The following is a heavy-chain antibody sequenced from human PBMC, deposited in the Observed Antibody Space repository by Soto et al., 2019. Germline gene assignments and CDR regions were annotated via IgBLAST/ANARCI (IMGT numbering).Heavy chain of an antibody. Sequence: PSETLSLTCTVSGGSVNINSYHWSWIRQPPGKGLEWIGYIYYSGSTNYIPSLKSRVTISVDTSKNQFSLKLTSVTAADTAVFYCARSAAAGGNWFDPWGQGTLVTVSS. J-gene: IGHJ5*02. CDR1: GGSVNINSYH. V-gene: IGHV4-61*01. CDR2: IYYSGST. CDR3: ARSAAAGGNWFDP. D-gene: IGHD6-13*01.